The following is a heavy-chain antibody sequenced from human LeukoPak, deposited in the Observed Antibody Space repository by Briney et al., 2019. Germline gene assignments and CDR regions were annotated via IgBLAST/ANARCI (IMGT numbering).Heavy chain of an antibody. V-gene: IGHV4-30-2*01. CDR2: IYQNGNT. Sequence: SETLSLTCAVSGGSISSGGYSWSWIRQPPGKGLEWIGYIYQNGNTYYNPSHKSRVTISVDRSKNQFSLNLSSVTAADTAVYYCGRGGIAAAASGIDYWGQGTLVAVSS. CDR1: GGSISSGGYS. J-gene: IGHJ4*02. CDR3: GRGGIAAAASGIDY. D-gene: IGHD6-13*01.